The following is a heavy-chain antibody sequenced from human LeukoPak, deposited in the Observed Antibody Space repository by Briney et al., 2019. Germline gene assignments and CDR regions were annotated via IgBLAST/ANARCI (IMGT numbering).Heavy chain of an antibody. J-gene: IGHJ3*01. CDR2: INHSGSN. CDR3: AIGNRVIGF. D-gene: IGHD1-14*01. Sequence: AEPLSLTCAVYGVPFSGYYWIWIRQPPGKGLEWFGDINHSGSNNYAPSLKSRVQISVDTSKKQFSLELSSVTATDPAVYDCAIGNRVIGFGGQGSMLTVPS. CDR1: GVPFSGYY. V-gene: IGHV4-34*01.